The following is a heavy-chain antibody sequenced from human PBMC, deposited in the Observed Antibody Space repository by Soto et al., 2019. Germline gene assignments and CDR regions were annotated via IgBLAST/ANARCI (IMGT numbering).Heavy chain of an antibody. D-gene: IGHD2-21*02. J-gene: IGHJ4*02. Sequence: GASVKVSCKASGYTFTSYAMHWVRQAPGQRLEWMGWISAYNGNTNYAQKLQGRVTMTTDTSTSTAYMELRSLRSDDTAVYYCARDPYCGGDCYPDYWGQGTLVTVSS. CDR1: GYTFTSYA. V-gene: IGHV1-18*01. CDR3: ARDPYCGGDCYPDY. CDR2: ISAYNGNT.